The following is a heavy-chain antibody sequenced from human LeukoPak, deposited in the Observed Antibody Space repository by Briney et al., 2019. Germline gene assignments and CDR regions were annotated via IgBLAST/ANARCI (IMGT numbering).Heavy chain of an antibody. CDR1: GGSISSSSYY. CDR2: IYYSGST. CDR3: ATIGPSIAAEGY. V-gene: IGHV4-39*07. J-gene: IGHJ4*02. D-gene: IGHD6-13*01. Sequence: PSETLSLTCTVSGGSISSSSYYWGWIRQPPGKGLEWIGSIYYSGSTYYNPSLKSRVTISVDTSKNQFSLKLSSMTAADTAVYYCATIGPSIAAEGYWGQGTLVTVSS.